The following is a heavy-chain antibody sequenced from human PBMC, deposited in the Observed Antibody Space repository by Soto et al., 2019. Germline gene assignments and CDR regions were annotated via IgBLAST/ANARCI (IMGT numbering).Heavy chain of an antibody. CDR2: ISGSGGST. CDR3: AKVLRYFDWLLPFDY. V-gene: IGHV3-23*01. D-gene: IGHD3-9*01. Sequence: PGGSLRLSCAASGFTFSSYAMSWVRQAPGKGLEWVSAISGSGGSTYYADSVKGRFTISRDNSKNTLYLQMNSLRAEDTAVYYCAKVLRYFDWLLPFDYWGQGTLVTVSS. J-gene: IGHJ4*02. CDR1: GFTFSSYA.